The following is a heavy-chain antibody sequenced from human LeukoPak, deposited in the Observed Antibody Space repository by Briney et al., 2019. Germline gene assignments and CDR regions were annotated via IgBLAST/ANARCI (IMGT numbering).Heavy chain of an antibody. J-gene: IGHJ4*02. D-gene: IGHD3-22*01. CDR1: GGSINSYY. Sequence: SETLSLTCTVSGGSINSYYWSWIRQPAGKGLEWIGRIYSSGTTNYNPSLKSRVTMSVDTSKNQLSLKLSSVTAADTAVYYCARDGYHYDSSGYYSLDYWGQGTLVTVSS. CDR2: IYSSGTT. CDR3: ARDGYHYDSSGYYSLDY. V-gene: IGHV4-4*07.